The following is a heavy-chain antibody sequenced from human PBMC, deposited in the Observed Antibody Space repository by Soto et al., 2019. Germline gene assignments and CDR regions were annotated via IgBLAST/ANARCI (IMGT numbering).Heavy chain of an antibody. J-gene: IGHJ3*02. CDR1: GFTFTSSA. V-gene: IGHV1-58*02. CDR2: TVVGSGNT. D-gene: IGHD1-26*01. Sequence: ASVKVSCKASGFTFTSSAMQWVRQARGQRLEWIGWTVVGSGNTNYAQKFQERVTITRDMSTSTAYMELSSLRSEDTAVYYCAAGPHTQYSGSYYLGAFDIWGQGTMVTVSS. CDR3: AAGPHTQYSGSYYLGAFDI.